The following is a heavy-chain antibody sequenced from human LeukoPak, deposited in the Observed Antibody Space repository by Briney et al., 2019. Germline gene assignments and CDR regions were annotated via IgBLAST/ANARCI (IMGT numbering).Heavy chain of an antibody. V-gene: IGHV6-1*01. CDR1: GDIVSINSAA. CDR2: TYQRSKWYN. CDR3: ARSPSPYSSGWYFDY. D-gene: IGHD6-19*01. Sequence: SQTLSLTCAISGDIVSINSAAWNWIRQSPSRGLEWLGRTYQRSKWYNDYAVSVKSRITINPDISKNQFSLQLNSVTPEDTAVYYCARSPSPYSSGWYFDYWGQGTLVTVSP. J-gene: IGHJ4*02.